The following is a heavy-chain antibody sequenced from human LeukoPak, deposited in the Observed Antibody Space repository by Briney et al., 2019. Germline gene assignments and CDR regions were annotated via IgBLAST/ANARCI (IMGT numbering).Heavy chain of an antibody. V-gene: IGHV3-11*01. CDR3: ARDVLRFLEWLPYFDY. J-gene: IGHJ4*02. CDR2: ISSSGSTI. D-gene: IGHD3-3*01. Sequence: GGSLRLSCAASGYTFSHYYMSWIRQAPGKGLKWVSYISSSGSTIYYADSVKGRFTISRDNAKNSLYLQMNSLRAEDTAVYYCARDVLRFLEWLPYFDYWGQGTLVTVSS. CDR1: GYTFSHYY.